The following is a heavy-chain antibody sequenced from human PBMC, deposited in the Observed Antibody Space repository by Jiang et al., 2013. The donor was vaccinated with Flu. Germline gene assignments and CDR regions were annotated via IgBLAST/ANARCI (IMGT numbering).Heavy chain of an antibody. CDR3: ARGLHVRYSYGPGGSMDV. J-gene: IGHJ6*02. D-gene: IGHD5-18*01. CDR2: IYHSGST. CDR1: GGSISSSNW. V-gene: IGHV4-4*02. Sequence: PSGTLSLTCAVSGGSISSSNWWSWVRQPPGKGLEWIGEIYHSGSTNYNPSLKSRVTISVDKSKNQFSLKLSSVTAADTAVYYCARGLHVRYSYGPGGSMDVWGQGTTVTVSS.